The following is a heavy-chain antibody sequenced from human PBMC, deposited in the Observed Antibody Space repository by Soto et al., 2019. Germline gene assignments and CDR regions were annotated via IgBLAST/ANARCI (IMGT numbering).Heavy chain of an antibody. CDR1: GGTFSSYA. D-gene: IGHD1-1*01. Sequence: ASVKVSCKASGGTFSSYAISWVRQAPGQGLEWMGGIIPIFGTANYAQKFQGRVTITADESTSTAYMELSSLRSEDTAVYYCARGGDGYNSDYYYGMDVWGQGTTVTVSS. V-gene: IGHV1-69*13. CDR3: ARGGDGYNSDYYYGMDV. J-gene: IGHJ6*02. CDR2: IIPIFGTA.